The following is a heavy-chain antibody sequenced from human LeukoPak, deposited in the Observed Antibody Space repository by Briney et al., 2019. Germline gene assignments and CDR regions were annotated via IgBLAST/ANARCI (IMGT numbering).Heavy chain of an antibody. CDR2: ISAYNGNT. CDR3: ARSDNPYTAAGTRIADY. V-gene: IGHV1-18*01. J-gene: IGHJ4*02. Sequence: ASVKVSCKASGYTFTSYGISWVRQAPVQGLEWMGWISAYNGNTNYAQKLQGRVTMTTDTSTSTAYMELRSLRSDDTAVYYCARSDNPYTAAGTRIADYWGQGTLVTVSS. CDR1: GYTFTSYG. D-gene: IGHD6-13*01.